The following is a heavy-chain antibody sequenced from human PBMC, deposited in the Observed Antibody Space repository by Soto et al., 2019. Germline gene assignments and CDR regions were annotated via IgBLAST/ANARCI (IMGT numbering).Heavy chain of an antibody. CDR2: IYYSGST. CDR1: GGSISSYY. J-gene: IGHJ5*02. V-gene: IGHV4-59*01. Sequence: QVQLQESGPGLVKPSETLSLTCTVSGGSISSYYWSWIRQPPGKGLEWIGYIYYSGSTNYNPSRKSRVTISVDTSKNQFSRKRSSVTAADTAVYYCARVYSAIFGANCFDPCGQGTLVTVSS. CDR3: ARVYSAIFGANCFDP. D-gene: IGHD3-3*01.